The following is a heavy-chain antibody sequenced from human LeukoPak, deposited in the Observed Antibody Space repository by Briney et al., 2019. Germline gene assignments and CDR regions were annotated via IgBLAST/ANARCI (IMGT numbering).Heavy chain of an antibody. CDR1: GYTFSSYW. D-gene: IGHD2-21*02. J-gene: IGHJ4*02. CDR2: INEDGSST. V-gene: IGHV3-74*01. Sequence: GGSLRLSCAASGYTFSSYWMHWVRQGPGKGLVWVSRINEDGSSTSYAASVRGRFTISRDNAKNTLYLQMNSLRAEDAAVYYCTRDTFGARDSGGQGTLVTASA. CDR3: TRDTFGARDS.